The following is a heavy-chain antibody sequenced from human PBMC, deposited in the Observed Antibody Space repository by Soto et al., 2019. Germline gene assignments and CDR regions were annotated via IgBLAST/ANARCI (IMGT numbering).Heavy chain of an antibody. CDR1: GFTFSSYS. CDR2: ISSSSSTI. J-gene: IGHJ3*02. CDR3: ARDRVVVVAATLGNAFDI. V-gene: IGHV3-48*01. D-gene: IGHD2-15*01. Sequence: GGSLRLSCAASGFTFSSYSMNWVRQAPGKGLEWVSYISSSSSTIYYADSVKGRFTISRDNAKNSLYLQMNSLRAEDTAVYYCARDRVVVVAATLGNAFDIWGQGTMVTVSS.